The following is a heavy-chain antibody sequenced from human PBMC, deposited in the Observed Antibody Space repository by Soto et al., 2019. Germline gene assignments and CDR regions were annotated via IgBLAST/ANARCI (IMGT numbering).Heavy chain of an antibody. V-gene: IGHV4-39*01. CDR2: IHYSGSS. D-gene: IGHD3-10*01. CDR3: ARRVRLPVPRGGYYYYALDV. Sequence: QLQLQESGPGLVKSSETLSLTCTVTGGSISSSSDYWGWIRQPPGKGLECIGTIHYSGSSYYNPSLKSRVTISVDTSKNQFSLKLSSVTAADTGVYYCARRVRLPVPRGGYYYYALDVWGQGTTITVSS. CDR1: GGSISSSSDY. J-gene: IGHJ6*02.